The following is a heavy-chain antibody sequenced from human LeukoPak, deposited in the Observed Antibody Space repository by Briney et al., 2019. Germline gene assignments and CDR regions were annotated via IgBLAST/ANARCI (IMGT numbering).Heavy chain of an antibody. V-gene: IGHV3-23*01. J-gene: IGHJ4*02. CDR3: ARHSGSYPKGYFDY. CDR2: ISGSGGAT. Sequence: GGSLRLSCAASGFTFSSYAMNWVRQGPGKGLEWFSGISGSGGATYNADSVKGRFTISRDNSKNTLYLQMNSLRAEDTAVYYCARHSGSYPKGYFDYWGQGTLVTVSS. D-gene: IGHD1-26*01. CDR1: GFTFSSYA.